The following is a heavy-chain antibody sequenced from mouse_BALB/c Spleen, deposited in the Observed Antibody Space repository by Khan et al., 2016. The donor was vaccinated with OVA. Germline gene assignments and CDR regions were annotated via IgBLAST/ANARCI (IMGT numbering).Heavy chain of an antibody. CDR3: ATSYFYGYYFDY. V-gene: IGHV5-17*02. CDR1: GFTFSSYG. Sequence: EVKLVESGGGLVQPGGSRKLSCAASGFTFSSYGMHWVRQAPEKGLEWVAYISGDSNTIYYADTVKGRFTISRANPKNTLFLQMTSLMSEDTARYYCATSYFYGYYFDYWGPGTTLTVSS. D-gene: IGHD1-1*01. CDR2: ISGDSNTI. J-gene: IGHJ2*01.